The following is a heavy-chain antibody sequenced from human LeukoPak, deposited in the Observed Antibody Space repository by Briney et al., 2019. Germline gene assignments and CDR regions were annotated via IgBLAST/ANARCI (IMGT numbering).Heavy chain of an antibody. Sequence: GGSLRLSCAASGFTFSSYAMSWVRQAPGKGLEWVSAISGSGGSTYYADSVKGRFTISRDNSKNTLYLQMNSLRAEDTAVYYCAKTAGIGGSGYYSDFDYWGQGTLVTVSS. D-gene: IGHD3-22*01. CDR3: AKTAGIGGSGYYSDFDY. V-gene: IGHV3-23*01. CDR2: ISGSGGST. CDR1: GFTFSSYA. J-gene: IGHJ4*02.